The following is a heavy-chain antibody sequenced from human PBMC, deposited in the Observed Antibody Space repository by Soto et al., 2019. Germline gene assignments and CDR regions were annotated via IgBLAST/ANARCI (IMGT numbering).Heavy chain of an antibody. V-gene: IGHV4-39*01. CDR1: GGSISSRSYY. CDR2: IYYSGST. J-gene: IGHJ6*03. CDR3: ASIAAAATNYYYYYYYMDV. D-gene: IGHD6-13*01. Sequence: PSETLSLTCTVSGGSISSRSYYWGWIRQPPGKGLEWIGSIYYSGSTYYNPSLKSRVTISVDTSKNQFSLKLSSVTAADTAVYYCASIAAAATNYYYYYYYMDVWGKGTTVTVSS.